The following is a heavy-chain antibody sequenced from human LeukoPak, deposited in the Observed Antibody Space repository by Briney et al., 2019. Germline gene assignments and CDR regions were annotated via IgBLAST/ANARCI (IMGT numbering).Heavy chain of an antibody. Sequence: SETLSLTCTVSGGSISSSSYYWGWIRQPPGKGLEWIGSIYYSGSTYYNPSLKSRVTISVDTSKNQFSLKLSSVTAADTAVYYCARHILRFLEWLPRDFDYWGQGTLVTVSS. J-gene: IGHJ4*02. CDR1: GGSISSSSYY. D-gene: IGHD3-3*01. CDR3: ARHILRFLEWLPRDFDY. V-gene: IGHV4-39*01. CDR2: IYYSGST.